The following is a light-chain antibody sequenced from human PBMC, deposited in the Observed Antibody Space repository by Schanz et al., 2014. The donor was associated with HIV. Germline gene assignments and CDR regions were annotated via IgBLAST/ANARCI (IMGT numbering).Light chain of an antibody. Sequence: QSVLTQPPSVSGAPGQWVTISCTGSSSNIGAGYDVHWYQQLPGTAPKLLIYGNSNRPSGVPGRFSGSKSGNTASLTVSGLQAEDEADYYCSSYAGSNILWLFGGGTKLTVL. J-gene: IGLJ3*02. CDR1: SSNIGAGYD. V-gene: IGLV1-40*01. CDR2: GNS. CDR3: SSYAGSNILWL.